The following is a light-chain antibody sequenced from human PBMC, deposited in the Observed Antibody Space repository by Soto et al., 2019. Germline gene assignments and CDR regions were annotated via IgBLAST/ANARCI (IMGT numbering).Light chain of an antibody. CDR2: AAS. V-gene: IGKV1-39*01. CDR3: QQSYSTPLT. Sequence: EIQMTQSPSSLSASVGDRVTITCRASQSISSYLNWYQQKPGKAPKLLIYAASNLQSGVPSRFSGSGSGTDFTLTISSLQPEDFATYYCQQSYSTPLTFGPGTKVDIK. J-gene: IGKJ3*01. CDR1: QSISSY.